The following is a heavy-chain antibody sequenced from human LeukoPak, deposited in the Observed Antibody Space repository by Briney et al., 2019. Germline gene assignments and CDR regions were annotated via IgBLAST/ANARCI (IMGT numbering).Heavy chain of an antibody. CDR2: IYYSGST. D-gene: IGHD6-19*01. J-gene: IGHJ4*02. CDR3: ASSHPPVAGTYYFNY. Sequence: SETLSLTCTVSGGSISSYYWSWVRQPPGKGLEWIGYIYYSGSTNYNPSLKSRVTISVDTSKNQFSLKLSSVTAAVTAVYYCASSHPPVAGTYYFNYWGQGTLVTVSS. CDR1: GGSISSYY. V-gene: IGHV4-59*01.